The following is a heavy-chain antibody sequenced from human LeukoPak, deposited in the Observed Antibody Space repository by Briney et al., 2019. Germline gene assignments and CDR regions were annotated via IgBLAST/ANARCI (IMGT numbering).Heavy chain of an antibody. Sequence: PSETLSLTCAVSGGSIISSNWWSWVRQPPGKGLEWIGEIYHSGSTNYNPSLKSRVTISLDKSKNQFSLKVSSVTAADTAAYYCATSSGWFVDYWGQGNLVTVSS. CDR2: IYHSGST. V-gene: IGHV4-4*02. J-gene: IGHJ4*02. CDR3: ATSSGWFVDY. D-gene: IGHD6-13*01. CDR1: GGSIISSNW.